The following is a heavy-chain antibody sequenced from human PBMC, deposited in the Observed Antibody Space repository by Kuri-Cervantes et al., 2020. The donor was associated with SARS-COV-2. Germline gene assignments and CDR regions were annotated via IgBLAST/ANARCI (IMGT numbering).Heavy chain of an antibody. J-gene: IGHJ4*02. CDR3: ARRGSSWDY. D-gene: IGHD6-13*01. V-gene: IGHV3-30*03. CDR1: GFIFSTSG. Sequence: LSLTCAASGFIFSTSGMHWVRQAPGKGLEWVALISYDGGNTYYADSAQGRFTISRDNSGKTLYLEMNSLRAEDTAVYYCARRGSSWDYWGQGTLVTVSS. CDR2: ISYDGGNT.